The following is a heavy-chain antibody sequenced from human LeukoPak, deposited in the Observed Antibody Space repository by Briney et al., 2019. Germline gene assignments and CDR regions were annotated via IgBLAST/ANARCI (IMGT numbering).Heavy chain of an antibody. D-gene: IGHD2-15*01. CDR2: IYENGEK. V-gene: IGHV2-5*01. CDR3: AHRHRGVASDI. Sequence: FGPTLVNPTQTLALTCTFSGFSFSSGGVGVGWIRQPPGGALEWLGVIYENGEKLYSSSLQNRLSITKDTSKNQVVLTMANMDPVDTATYYCAHRHRGVASDIWGQGTMVTVSS. J-gene: IGHJ3*02. CDR1: GFSFSSGGVG.